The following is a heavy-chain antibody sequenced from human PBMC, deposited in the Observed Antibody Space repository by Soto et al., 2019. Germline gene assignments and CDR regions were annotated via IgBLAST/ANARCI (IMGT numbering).Heavy chain of an antibody. CDR2: ISGSGGST. V-gene: IGHV3-23*01. CDR1: GFTFSSYA. J-gene: IGHJ6*02. Sequence: EVQLLESGGGLVQPGGSLRLSCAASGFTFSSYAMSWVRQAPGKGLEWVSAISGSGGSTYYADSVKGRFTISRDNSKNSLYMQMSSLRAEDTAVYYCEKDYLPDSYSSGWSSYSDYGMQVWGQGTTVTVSS. CDR3: EKDYLPDSYSSGWSSYSDYGMQV. D-gene: IGHD6-19*01.